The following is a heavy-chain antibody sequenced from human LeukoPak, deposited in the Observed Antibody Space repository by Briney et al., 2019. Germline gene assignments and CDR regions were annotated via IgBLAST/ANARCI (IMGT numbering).Heavy chain of an antibody. J-gene: IGHJ5*02. CDR2: ISGSGGST. CDR3: AKGRSWYPGWFDP. CDR1: GFIFSDFD. D-gene: IGHD6-13*01. V-gene: IGHV3-23*01. Sequence: PGGSLRLSCAASGFIFSDFDMSGVRQAPGKGLEWVSAISGSGGSTYYADSVKGRFTISRDNSKNTLYLQMNSLRAEDTAVYYCAKGRSWYPGWFDPWGQGTLVTVSS.